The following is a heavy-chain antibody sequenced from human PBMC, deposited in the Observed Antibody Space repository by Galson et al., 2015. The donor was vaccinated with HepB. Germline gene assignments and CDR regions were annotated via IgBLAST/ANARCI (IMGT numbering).Heavy chain of an antibody. D-gene: IGHD2-15*01. CDR3: ARVDLGGGYYYYYYGMDV. V-gene: IGHV3-7*01. Sequence: SLRLSCAVSEFTFSSYWMSWVRQAPGKGLEWVANIKQDGSEKYYVDSVKGRFTISRDNTKNSLFLQMNSLRAEDTAEYYCARVDLGGGYYYYYYGMDVWGQGTTVTASS. J-gene: IGHJ6*02. CDR2: IKQDGSEK. CDR1: EFTFSSYW.